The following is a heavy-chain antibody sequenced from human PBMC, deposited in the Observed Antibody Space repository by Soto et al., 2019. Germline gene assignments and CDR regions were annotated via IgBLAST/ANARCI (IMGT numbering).Heavy chain of an antibody. CDR3: ARAKGFGDLFGDVFDL. Sequence: EVQLLESGGGLVQPGGSLRLSCAASGFTFSSYAMSWVRQAPGKGLEWVSAISGSGGSTYYADSAKGRRTISRDNSKNTMYLQMNSRRAEDTAMYYCARAKGFGDLFGDVFDLWGQGTMVTVSS. CDR1: GFTFSSYA. D-gene: IGHD3-10*01. V-gene: IGHV3-23*01. CDR2: ISGSGGST. J-gene: IGHJ3*01.